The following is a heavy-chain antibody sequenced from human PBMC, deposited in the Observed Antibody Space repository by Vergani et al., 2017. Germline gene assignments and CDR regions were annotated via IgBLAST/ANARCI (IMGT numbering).Heavy chain of an antibody. CDR1: GASISSYF. CDR2: VHTDGTA. J-gene: IGHJ5*02. D-gene: IGHD5-24*01. V-gene: IGHV4-4*07. CDR3: ARDQWDDDGTRGWFAP. Sequence: VQLQESGPGLLKPSETLSLTFSVSGASISSYFWSWIRQPAGKGLEWLGRVHTDGTAYYNPSLRTRVRLSADLSQSQFSLKMTSLTAADTAVYFCARDQWDDDGTRGWFAPWGQGILVTVSS.